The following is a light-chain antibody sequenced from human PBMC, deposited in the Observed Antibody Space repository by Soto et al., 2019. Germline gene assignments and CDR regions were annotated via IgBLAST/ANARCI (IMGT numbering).Light chain of an antibody. J-gene: IGLJ1*01. CDR3: SSYTSSFTYV. CDR1: SSDVGGYNY. CDR2: DVS. V-gene: IGLV2-14*03. Sequence: QSVLTQPASVSGSPRQSITISCTGTSSDVGGYNYVSWYQHHPGKAPKLMIYDVSNRPSGVSNRFSGSKSGNTASLTISGLQAEDEADYYCSSYTSSFTYVFGTGTKVTVL.